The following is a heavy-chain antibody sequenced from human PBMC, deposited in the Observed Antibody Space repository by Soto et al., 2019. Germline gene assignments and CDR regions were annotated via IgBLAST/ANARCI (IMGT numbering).Heavy chain of an antibody. CDR3: PREIRKYSGCYNPHPWFDA. CDR1: GGPINSPDYY. J-gene: IGHJ5*02. CDR2: LYFNGGT. V-gene: IGHV4-30-4*01. Sequence: PSETLSLTCNVSGGPINSPDYYWTWIRQSPGKGLEWIGYLYFNGGTQYNPSLRTPISMSLDTSKKHFSLKMRSVTGADTAVYYWPREIRKYSGCYNPHPWFDAGGRGPLATVPS. D-gene: IGHD5-12*01.